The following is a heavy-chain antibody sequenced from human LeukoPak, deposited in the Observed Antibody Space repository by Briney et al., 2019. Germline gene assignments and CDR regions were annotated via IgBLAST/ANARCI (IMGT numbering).Heavy chain of an antibody. CDR3: AKGAQYDFWTGYTLEYFDV. J-gene: IGHJ4*02. Sequence: PGGSLRLSCAASGFTFSSYEMNWVRQAPGKGLEWVSYISTSGSTIYYADSVKGRFTISRDNSNNTLYLQINSLRAEDTAAYYCAKGAQYDFWTGYTLEYFDVWGKGTLVTVSS. D-gene: IGHD3-3*01. CDR1: GFTFSSYE. V-gene: IGHV3-48*03. CDR2: ISTSGSTI.